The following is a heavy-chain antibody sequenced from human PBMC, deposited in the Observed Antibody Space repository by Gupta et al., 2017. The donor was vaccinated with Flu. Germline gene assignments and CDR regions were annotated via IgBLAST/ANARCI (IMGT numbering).Heavy chain of an antibody. V-gene: IGHV4-34*01. Sequence: QVQLQQWGAGLLKPSETLSLTCAVYGVSFSGYYWRWIRQPPGKGLEWIGEINHSGSTNYNPSLKSRVTISVDTSKNQFSLKLSSVTAADTAVYYCAREGVAGREDKLDYWGQGTLVTVSS. CDR2: INHSGST. D-gene: IGHD6-19*01. CDR3: AREGVAGREDKLDY. CDR1: GVSFSGYY. J-gene: IGHJ4*02.